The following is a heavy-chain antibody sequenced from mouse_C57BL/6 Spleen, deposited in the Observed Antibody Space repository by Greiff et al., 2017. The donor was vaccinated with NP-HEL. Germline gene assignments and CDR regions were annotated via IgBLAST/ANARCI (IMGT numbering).Heavy chain of an antibody. J-gene: IGHJ2*01. CDR1: GYAFSSSW. D-gene: IGHD1-1*01. Sequence: VQLQQSGPELVKPGASVKISCKASGYAFSSSWMNWVKQRPGKGLEWIGRIYPGDGDTNYNGKFKGKATLTADKSSSTAYMQLSSLTSEDSAVYFCARPTVALYYFDYWGQGTTLTVSS. V-gene: IGHV1-82*01. CDR2: IYPGDGDT. CDR3: ARPTVALYYFDY.